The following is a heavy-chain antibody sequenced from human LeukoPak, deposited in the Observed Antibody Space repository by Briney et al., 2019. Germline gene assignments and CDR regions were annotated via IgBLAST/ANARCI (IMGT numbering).Heavy chain of an antibody. CDR1: GFTFSTYW. CDR3: AREVYSSSRPADAFDI. CDR2: IMQDGSEK. J-gene: IGHJ3*02. D-gene: IGHD6-13*01. V-gene: IGHV3-7*01. Sequence: GGSLRLSCLGSGFTFSTYWMSWVRQAPVKGLEWVANIMQDGSEKNYVDSVKGRFTISRDNARNSLYLQMNSLGAEDTAVYYCAREVYSSSRPADAFDIWGQGTVVTVSS.